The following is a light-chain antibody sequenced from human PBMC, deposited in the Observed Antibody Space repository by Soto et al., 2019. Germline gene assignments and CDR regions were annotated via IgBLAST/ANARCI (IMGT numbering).Light chain of an antibody. CDR2: SDN. CDR1: SANIGNNF. V-gene: IGLV1-47*02. CDR3: VAWDDSLSGLV. J-gene: IGLJ1*01. Sequence: QSVLTQSPSASGTPGQRVTISCSGGSANIGNNFVCWYQHLPGTAPKLLIYSDNQRPSGVPDRFSGSKSGSSASLAISGLRSEDEAVYYCVAWDDSLSGLVFGTGTKVTVL.